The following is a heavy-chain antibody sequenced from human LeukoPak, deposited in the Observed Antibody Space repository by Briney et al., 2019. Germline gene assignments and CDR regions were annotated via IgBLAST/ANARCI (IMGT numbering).Heavy chain of an antibody. J-gene: IGHJ5*02. CDR3: ADVGVES. CDR1: GFTFSTSW. V-gene: IGHV3-74*01. Sequence: GGSLRLSCAASGFTFSTSWMHWVRQVPGKGLVWVSLIKSDGSTTSYADFAKGRVTISRDNAKNTLYLQMNSPRAEDTAVYYCADVGVESWGQGTLVTVSS. CDR2: IKSDGSTT. D-gene: IGHD2-21*01.